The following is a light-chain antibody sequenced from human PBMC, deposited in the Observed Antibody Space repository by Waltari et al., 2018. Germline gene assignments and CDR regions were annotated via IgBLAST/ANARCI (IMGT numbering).Light chain of an antibody. CDR3: HQTFSHPRPS. Sequence: DIQMTQSPSSLSASLGDRVTITCRASQSISTNLNWFQHKPGQAPKLLFYAASSLQSGVPSRFRGSGSGTDFTLTITSLQPEDFATYYCHQTFSHPRPSFGQGTKVDI. J-gene: IGKJ2*01. V-gene: IGKV1-39*01. CDR1: QSISTN. CDR2: AAS.